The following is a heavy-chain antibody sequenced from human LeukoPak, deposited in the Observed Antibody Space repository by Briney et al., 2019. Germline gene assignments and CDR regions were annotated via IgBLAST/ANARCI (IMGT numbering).Heavy chain of an antibody. CDR2: IYSGGST. V-gene: IGHV3-66*01. CDR1: GYTFTSYG. Sequence: ASVKVSCKASGYTFTSYGISWVRQAPGKGLEWVSVIYSGGSTYYADSVKGRFTISRDNSKNTLYLQMNSLRAEDTAVYYCARRVVTPFDYWGQGTLVTVSS. CDR3: ARRVVTPFDY. J-gene: IGHJ4*02. D-gene: IGHD2-21*02.